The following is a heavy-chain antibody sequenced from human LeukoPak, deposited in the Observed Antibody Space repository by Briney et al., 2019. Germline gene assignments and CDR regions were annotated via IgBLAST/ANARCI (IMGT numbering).Heavy chain of an antibody. CDR3: IRHDDEDGAPFDY. D-gene: IGHD3-10*01. CDR2: IRSKANGYAT. J-gene: IGHJ4*02. V-gene: IGHV3-73*01. Sequence: PGGSLRLSCAASGLTFSGSGMHWVRQASGKGLEWVGRIRSKANGYATAYTASVKGRFTISRDDSKNTAYLQTNSLKSEDTAVYYCIRHDDEDGAPFDYWGQGTLVTVSS. CDR1: GLTFSGSG.